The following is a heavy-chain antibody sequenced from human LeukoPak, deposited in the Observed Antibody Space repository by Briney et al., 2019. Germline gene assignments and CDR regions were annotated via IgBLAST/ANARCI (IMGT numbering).Heavy chain of an antibody. CDR3: AKDHSSGWYRLGDY. J-gene: IGHJ4*02. Sequence: ETLSLTCTVSGDSIRSSYWSWVRQAPGKGLEWVSSISGGGGTTYYADSVKGRFAISRDNSKDTLYLQMNSLRAEDTAVYYCAKDHSSGWYRLGDYWGQGILVTVSS. CDR2: ISGGGGTT. CDR1: GDSIRSSY. V-gene: IGHV3-23*01. D-gene: IGHD6-19*01.